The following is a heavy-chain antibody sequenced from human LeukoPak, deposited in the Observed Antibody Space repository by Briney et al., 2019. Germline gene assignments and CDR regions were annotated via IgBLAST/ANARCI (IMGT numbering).Heavy chain of an antibody. D-gene: IGHD3-9*01. CDR2: ISSSSSTI. J-gene: IGHJ4*02. CDR1: GFTFSSYS. CDR3: AREGYFHYFDY. Sequence: GGSLRLSCAASGFTFSSYSMNWVRQAPGKGLEWVSYISSSSSTIYYADSVKGRFTISRDNAKNSLYLQMNSLRAEDTAVYYCAREGYFHYFDYWGQGTLVTVSS. V-gene: IGHV3-48*04.